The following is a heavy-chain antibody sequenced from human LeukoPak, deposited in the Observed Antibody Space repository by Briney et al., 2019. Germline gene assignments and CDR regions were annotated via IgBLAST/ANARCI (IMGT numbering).Heavy chain of an antibody. CDR1: GFTFSSYS. J-gene: IGHJ5*02. CDR3: ARDHGYCSSTSCYVWFDP. CDR2: ISSSSSYI. V-gene: IGHV3-21*01. D-gene: IGHD2-2*01. Sequence: GGSLRLSCAASGFTFSSYSMNWVRQAPGKVLEWVSSISSSSSYIYYADSVKGRFTISRDNAKNSLYLQMNSLRAEDTAVYYCARDHGYCSSTSCYVWFDPWGQGTLVTVSS.